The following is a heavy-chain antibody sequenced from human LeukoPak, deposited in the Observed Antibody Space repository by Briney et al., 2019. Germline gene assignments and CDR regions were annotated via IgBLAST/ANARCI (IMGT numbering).Heavy chain of an antibody. CDR1: GFTVSSNY. CDR3: ARVGVVTDIDY. V-gene: IGHV3-53*01. D-gene: IGHD3-22*01. J-gene: IGHJ4*02. CDR2: IYSGGST. Sequence: GGSLRLSCAASGFTVSSNYMSWVRQAPGKGLEWVSVIYSGGSTYYADSVKGRFTISRDNSKNTLYLQMNSLRAEDTAVYYCARVGVVTDIDYWGQGTLVTVSS.